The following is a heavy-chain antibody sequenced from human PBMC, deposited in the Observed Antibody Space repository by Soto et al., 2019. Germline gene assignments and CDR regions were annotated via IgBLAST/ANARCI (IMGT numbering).Heavy chain of an antibody. CDR2: IYHSGST. Sequence: QVQLQQWGAGLLKPSETLSLTCAVYGGSFSGYYWSWIRQPPGKGLEWIGEIYHSGSTNYNPSLKSRVTISVDKSKNQFSLKLSSLTAADTAVYYCARVGSYSSSWTAFDYWGQGTLVTVSS. D-gene: IGHD6-13*01. V-gene: IGHV4-34*01. J-gene: IGHJ4*02. CDR1: GGSFSGYY. CDR3: ARVGSYSSSWTAFDY.